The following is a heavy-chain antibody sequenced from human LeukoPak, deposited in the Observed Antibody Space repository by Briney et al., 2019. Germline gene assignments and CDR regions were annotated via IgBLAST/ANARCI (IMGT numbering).Heavy chain of an antibody. Sequence: PGESLRLSCAASGFTSSAYDMHWVRQITGGGLEWVSTSGTVGDTFYSDSVKGRFTISRENAKNSVHLQMNGLRVEDSAIYFCVRAAMPYIINGRRFDYWGQGTLVTVSS. J-gene: IGHJ4*02. V-gene: IGHV3-13*04. D-gene: IGHD2-2*01. CDR2: SGTVGDT. CDR3: VRAAMPYIINGRRFDY. CDR1: GFTSSAYD.